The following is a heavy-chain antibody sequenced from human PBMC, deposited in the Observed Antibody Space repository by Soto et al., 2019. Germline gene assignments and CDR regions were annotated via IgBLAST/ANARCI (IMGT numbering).Heavy chain of an antibody. V-gene: IGHV4-59*08. CDR3: ARRYGYSFDY. J-gene: IGHJ4*02. Sequence: PSETLSLTCTVSGGSISSYYWCWIRQPPGKGLEWIGYNYYSGSTNYNPPLKSRVTISVDTSKNQFSLKLSSVTAADTAVYYCARRYGYSFDYWGQGTLVTVS. CDR1: GGSISSYY. D-gene: IGHD1-1*01. CDR2: NYYSGST.